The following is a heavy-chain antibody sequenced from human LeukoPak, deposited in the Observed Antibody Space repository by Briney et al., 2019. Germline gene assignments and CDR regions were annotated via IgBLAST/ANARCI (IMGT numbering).Heavy chain of an antibody. CDR3: ARGSIGHFDY. D-gene: IGHD2-21*01. J-gene: IGHJ4*02. CDR1: GGSISSGGYY. V-gene: IGHV4-31*03. Sequence: SQTLSLTCTVSGGSISSGGYYWSWIRQHPGKGLEWIGYIYYSGSTYYNPSLKSRVTISVDTSKNQFSLKLSSVTAADTAVYYCARGSIGHFDYWGQGTLVTVSS. CDR2: IYYSGST.